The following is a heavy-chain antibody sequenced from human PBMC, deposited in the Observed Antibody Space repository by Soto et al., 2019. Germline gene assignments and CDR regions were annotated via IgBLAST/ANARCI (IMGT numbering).Heavy chain of an antibody. V-gene: IGHV3-33*01. CDR1: GFTFSSYG. CDR2: IWYDGSNK. D-gene: IGHD5-18*01. Sequence: GGSLRLSCAASGFTFSSYGMHWVRQAPGKGLEWVAVIWYDGSNKYYADSVKGRFTISRDNSKNTLYLQMNSLRAEDTAVYYCARDLVAMATDWFDPWGQGTLVTVSS. CDR3: ARDLVAMATDWFDP. J-gene: IGHJ5*02.